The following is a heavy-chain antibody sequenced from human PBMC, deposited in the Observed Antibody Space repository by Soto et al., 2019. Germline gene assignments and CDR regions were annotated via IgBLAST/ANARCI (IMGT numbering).Heavy chain of an antibody. CDR3: AKGRPYSSGWYYFDY. J-gene: IGHJ4*02. D-gene: IGHD6-19*01. CDR1: GFTFRSSP. CDR2: INGGDDSK. Sequence: PGGSLRLSCAVSGFTFRSSPMSWVRRAPGKGLEWVSGINGGDDSKHYAESVRGRFTITRDNSKNTLLLQMNSLRAEDTAVYYCAKGRPYSSGWYYFDYWGQGTLVTVSS. V-gene: IGHV3-23*01.